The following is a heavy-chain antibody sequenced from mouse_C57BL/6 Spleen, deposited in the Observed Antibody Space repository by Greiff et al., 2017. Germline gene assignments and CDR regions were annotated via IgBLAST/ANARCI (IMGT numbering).Heavy chain of an antibody. V-gene: IGHV3-6*01. CDR2: ISYDGSN. J-gene: IGHJ1*03. Sequence: EVQLQRSGPGLVKPSQSLSLTCSVTGYSITSGYYWNWIRQFPGTKLEWMGYISYDGSNNYNPSLKNRISITRDTSKNQFFLKLNSVTTEDTATYYCAREAAHWYFDVWGTGTTVTVSS. CDR3: AREAAHWYFDV. CDR1: GYSITSGYY.